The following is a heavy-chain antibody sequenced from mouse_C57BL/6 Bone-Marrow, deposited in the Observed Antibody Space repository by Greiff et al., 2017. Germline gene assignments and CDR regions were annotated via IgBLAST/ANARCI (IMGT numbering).Heavy chain of an antibody. V-gene: IGHV8-8*01. CDR1: GFSLSTFGWG. Sequence: QVTLKVSGPGILQPSQTLSLTCSFSGFSLSTFGWGVGWIRQPSGKGLEWLAHIWWDADKYSNPALKSRLTISTATSKNQTCLKIDNVDTADTATYYCDRIGITTGVATWRSCSFDYWGQGTTLTVSS. D-gene: IGHD1-1*01. J-gene: IGHJ2*01. CDR3: DRIGITTGVATWRSCSFDY. CDR2: IWWDADK.